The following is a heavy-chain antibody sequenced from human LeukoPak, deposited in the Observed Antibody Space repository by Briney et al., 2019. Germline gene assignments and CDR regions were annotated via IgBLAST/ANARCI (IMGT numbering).Heavy chain of an antibody. D-gene: IGHD2-15*01. Sequence: GRSLRLSCAASGFTFNNYAMHWVRQAPGKGLVRVSGISWNSGNINYADSVKGRFTISRDNAKYSLYLQMNSLRAEDTALYYCAKEGGGSCYSCFDYWGQGTLVTVSS. CDR1: GFTFNNYA. CDR2: ISWNSGNI. CDR3: AKEGGGSCYSCFDY. V-gene: IGHV3-9*01. J-gene: IGHJ4*02.